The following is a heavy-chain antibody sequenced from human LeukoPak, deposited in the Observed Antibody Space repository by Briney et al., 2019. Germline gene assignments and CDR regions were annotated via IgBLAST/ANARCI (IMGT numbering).Heavy chain of an antibody. CDR1: GYSFTSYW. CDR3: ARLGAVVVAATRAWFDP. D-gene: IGHD2-15*01. V-gene: IGHV5-51*01. J-gene: IGHJ5*02. Sequence: GESLKISCKGSGYSFTSYWIGWVRQMPGKGLEWTGIIYPGDSDTRYSPSFQGQVTISADKSISTAYLQWSSLKASDTAMYYCARLGAVVVAATRAWFDPWGQGTLVTVSS. CDR2: IYPGDSDT.